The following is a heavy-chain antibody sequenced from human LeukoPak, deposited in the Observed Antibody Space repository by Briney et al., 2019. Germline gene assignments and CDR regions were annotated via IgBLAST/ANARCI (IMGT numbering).Heavy chain of an antibody. CDR3: VRGDGDLFDL. Sequence: PGGSLRLSCLTSGFTLSTNAMSWVRQAPGKGLEWVSFISKNTANSYYGDAVRGRFTISRDNANNSIHLEMSSLGVEDSAVYYCVRGDGDLFDLWGQGTLVSVSS. V-gene: IGHV3-21*06. CDR2: ISKNTANS. J-gene: IGHJ4*02. CDR1: GFTLSTNA. D-gene: IGHD4-17*01.